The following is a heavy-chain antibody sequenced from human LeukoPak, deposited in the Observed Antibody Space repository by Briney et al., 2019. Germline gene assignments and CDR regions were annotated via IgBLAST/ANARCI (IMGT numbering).Heavy chain of an antibody. CDR2: ISSSSSYI. J-gene: IGHJ3*02. V-gene: IGHV3-21*01. Sequence: PGGSLGLSCAASGFTFSSYSMNWVRQAPGKGLEWVSSISSSSSYIYYADSVKGRFTISRDNAKNSLYLQMNSLRAEDTAVYYCARALPSPLYSGSYADAFDIWGQGTMVTVSS. CDR1: GFTFSSYS. D-gene: IGHD1-26*01. CDR3: ARALPSPLYSGSYADAFDI.